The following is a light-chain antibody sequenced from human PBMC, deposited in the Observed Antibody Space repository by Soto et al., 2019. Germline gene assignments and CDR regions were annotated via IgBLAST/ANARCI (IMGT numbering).Light chain of an antibody. CDR1: QSISSY. V-gene: IGKV1-39*01. J-gene: IGKJ2*01. Sequence: DIQMTQSPSSLSASVGDRVTISCRASQSISSYLNWYQQKPGKAPKLLIYAASSLQSEVPSRFSGSGSGTDFTLTITSQQPEDFATYYCQQSYCTPRTFGQGTKLEIK. CDR3: QQSYCTPRT. CDR2: AAS.